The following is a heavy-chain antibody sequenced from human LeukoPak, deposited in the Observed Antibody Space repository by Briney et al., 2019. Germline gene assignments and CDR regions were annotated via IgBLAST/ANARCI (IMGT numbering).Heavy chain of an antibody. CDR1: GYTFTGYY. J-gene: IGHJ4*02. D-gene: IGHD3-22*01. V-gene: IGHV1-2*02. Sequence: ASVKVSCKASGYTFTGYYMHWVRQAPGQGLEWMGWINPNSGGTNYAQKFQGRVTMTRDTSISTAYMELSRLRSEDTAVYYCARDPEGYDSSGYYFDYWGQGTLVTVSS. CDR3: ARDPEGYDSSGYYFDY. CDR2: INPNSGGT.